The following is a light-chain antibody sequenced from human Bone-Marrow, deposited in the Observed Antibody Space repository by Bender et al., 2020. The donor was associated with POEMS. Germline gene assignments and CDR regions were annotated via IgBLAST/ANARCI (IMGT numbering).Light chain of an antibody. CDR1: SSDVGAYNY. Sequence: QSALTQPASVSGSPGQSITISCTGTSSDVGAYNYVSWYQHHPGKAPKVMIYDVSNRPSGVSNRFSGSKSGNTASLTISELQAEDEANYYCCSYSSSSTSVLFGGGTKLTVL. J-gene: IGLJ2*01. CDR3: CSYSSSSTSVL. V-gene: IGLV2-14*03. CDR2: DVS.